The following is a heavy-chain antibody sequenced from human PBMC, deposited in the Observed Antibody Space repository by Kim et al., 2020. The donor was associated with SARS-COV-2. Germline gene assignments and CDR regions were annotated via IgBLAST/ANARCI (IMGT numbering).Heavy chain of an antibody. V-gene: IGHV3-23*01. CDR1: GFPFSSYA. CDR3: AYLLTGTPGY. J-gene: IGHJ4*02. Sequence: GGSLRLSCGASGFPFSSYAMSWVRQAPGKGLEWVSTISGSGGSTIYADSVKGRFTISRDESKNTLYLQMNSLRAEDTAVYYCAYLLTGTPGYWGQGTLVTVSS. D-gene: IGHD1-7*01. CDR2: ISGSGGST.